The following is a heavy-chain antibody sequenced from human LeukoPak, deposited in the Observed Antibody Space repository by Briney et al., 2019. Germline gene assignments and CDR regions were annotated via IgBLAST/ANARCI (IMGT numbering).Heavy chain of an antibody. D-gene: IGHD1-14*01. CDR1: GYTFTDYY. J-gene: IGHJ2*01. CDR2: INSNSGGT. CDR3: ARETAGNWYFDL. V-gene: IGHV1-2*02. Sequence: ASVKVSCEASGYTFTDYYIHWMRQAPGQGLEWMGWINSNSGGTSYAQKFQGRVTMTRDTSTSTVYMELSSLRSEDTAVYYCARETAGNWYFDLWGRGTLVTVSS.